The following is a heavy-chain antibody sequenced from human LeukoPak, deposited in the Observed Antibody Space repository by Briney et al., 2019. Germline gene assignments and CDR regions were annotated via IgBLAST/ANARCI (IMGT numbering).Heavy chain of an antibody. J-gene: IGHJ4*02. CDR3: ARESESGSGQQIDY. V-gene: IGHV1-69*06. CDR1: GGTFSSYA. CDR2: IIPIFGTA. D-gene: IGHD6-19*01. Sequence: SVKVSCKASGGTFSSYAISWVRQAPGQGLEWMGGIIPIFGTANYAQKFQGRVTITADKSTSTAYMELSSLRSEDTAVYYCARESESGSGQQIDYWGQGTLVTVSS.